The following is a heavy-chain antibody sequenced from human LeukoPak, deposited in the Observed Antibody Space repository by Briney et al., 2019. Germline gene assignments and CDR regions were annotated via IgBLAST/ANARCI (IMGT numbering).Heavy chain of an antibody. CDR3: ARRGYSYGVYYFDY. D-gene: IGHD5-18*01. V-gene: IGHV5-51*01. CDR2: IYPGDSDT. CDR1: GYSFTSYW. Sequence: GASVKVSCKGSGYSFTSYWIGWVRQMPGKGLEWMGLIYPGDSDTRYSPSFQGQVTISADKSISTAYLQWSSLKASDTAMYYCARRGYSYGVYYFDYWGQGTLVTVSS. J-gene: IGHJ4*02.